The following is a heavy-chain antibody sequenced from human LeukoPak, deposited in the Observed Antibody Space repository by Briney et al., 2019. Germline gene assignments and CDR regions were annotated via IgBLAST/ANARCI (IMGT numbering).Heavy chain of an antibody. D-gene: IGHD6-19*01. J-gene: IGHJ4*02. CDR2: TSTYNT. CDR3: AKGSSGWSLDY. Sequence: GASVKVSCKASGYTFINHGMSWVRQAPGQGLEWMGWTSTYNTNYIQKLQGRVTMTTDTSTSTAYMELRSLRSDDTAVYYCAKGSSGWSLDYWGQGTLVTVSS. CDR1: GYTFINHG. V-gene: IGHV1-18*01.